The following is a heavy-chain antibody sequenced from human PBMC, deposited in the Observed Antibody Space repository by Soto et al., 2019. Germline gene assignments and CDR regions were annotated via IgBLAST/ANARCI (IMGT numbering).Heavy chain of an antibody. Sequence: EVQLVESGGGLVQPGGSLRLSCAASGFGVSNNYMSWVRQAPGKGLEWVSAINSGGNTYYADSVKGRFTISRDNSKNTVYLQMNSVGAEYTAVYYCARGGYSYGYGDYYYYGMDVWGQGTTVTVSS. V-gene: IGHV3-66*01. J-gene: IGHJ6*02. D-gene: IGHD5-18*01. CDR3: ARGGYSYGYGDYYYYGMDV. CDR2: INSGGNT. CDR1: GFGVSNNY.